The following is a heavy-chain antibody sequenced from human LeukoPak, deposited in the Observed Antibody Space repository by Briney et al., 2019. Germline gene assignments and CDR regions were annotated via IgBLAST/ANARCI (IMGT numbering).Heavy chain of an antibody. D-gene: IGHD5-24*01. CDR2: IYSSGST. Sequence: QTGGSLRLSCAASGFTVSSNYMSWVRQAPGKGPEWVSLIYSSGSTYYTDSVKGRFTISRDNFQNTLYLQMNSLIAEDTAVYYCARTFLSGDGYKVGYFDYWGQGTLVTVSS. CDR3: ARTFLSGDGYKVGYFDY. CDR1: GFTVSSNY. J-gene: IGHJ4*02. V-gene: IGHV3-53*01.